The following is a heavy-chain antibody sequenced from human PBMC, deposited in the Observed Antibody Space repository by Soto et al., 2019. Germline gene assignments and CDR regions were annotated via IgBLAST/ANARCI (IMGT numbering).Heavy chain of an antibody. J-gene: IGHJ6*02. D-gene: IGHD2-2*01. CDR1: GYTFSDYY. CDR3: ARGPYLGPAYGMDV. Sequence: ASVKVSCKASGYTFSDYYIHWVRQAPGQGLEWMGWVSPRSGSANFAQRFQGRVSMTRDTSITTAYMELRRLKSDDTAVYYCARGPYLGPAYGMDVWGQGTTVTVSS. CDR2: VSPRSGSA. V-gene: IGHV1-2*02.